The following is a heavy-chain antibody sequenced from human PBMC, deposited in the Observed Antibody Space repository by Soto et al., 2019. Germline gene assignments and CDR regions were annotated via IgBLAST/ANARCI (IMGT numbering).Heavy chain of an antibody. J-gene: IGHJ6*02. CDR3: RSRVFMSVAGMANYYYYYAMDV. D-gene: IGHD6-19*01. V-gene: IGHV6-1*01. Sequence: PSQTLSLTCAISGDSVSSDSAAWNWIRQSPSRGLEWLGRTYYRSKWYIDYAVSVNGRITINPDTSKNHFSLQLNSVTPEDTAVYCVRSRVFMSVAGMANYYYYYAMDVWGQGTPVTVSS. CDR2: TYYRSKWYI. CDR1: GDSVSSDSAA.